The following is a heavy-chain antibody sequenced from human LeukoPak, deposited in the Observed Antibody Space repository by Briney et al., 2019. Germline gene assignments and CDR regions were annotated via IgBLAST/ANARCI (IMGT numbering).Heavy chain of an antibody. CDR3: AKVQLPHYYYYYMDV. V-gene: IGHV3-23*01. CDR2: ISGSGGST. J-gene: IGHJ6*03. Sequence: GGSLRLSCAASGFTFSSYAMSWVRQAPGKGLEWVSAISGSGGSTYYADSVKGRFTISRDNSKNTLYLQMNSLRAEDTAVYYCAKVQLPHYYYYYMDVWGKGATVTVSS. D-gene: IGHD2-2*01. CDR1: GFTFSSYA.